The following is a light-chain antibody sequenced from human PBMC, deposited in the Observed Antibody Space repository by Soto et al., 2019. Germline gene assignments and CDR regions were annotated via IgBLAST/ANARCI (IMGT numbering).Light chain of an antibody. V-gene: IGKV1-6*01. Sequence: AIQMTQSPSSLSASVGDRVTITCRASQNIRTELGWYQQTPGKAPKLLIYATSSLQGGVPSRFSGSGSGTDFTLTISGLQPEDFVTYYCLQDYSYPRTFGQGTKVEIK. CDR3: LQDYSYPRT. CDR2: ATS. J-gene: IGKJ1*01. CDR1: QNIRTE.